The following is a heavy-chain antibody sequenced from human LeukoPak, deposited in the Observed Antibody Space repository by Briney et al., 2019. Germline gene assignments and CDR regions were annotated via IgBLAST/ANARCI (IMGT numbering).Heavy chain of an antibody. CDR2: ISGSGGST. V-gene: IGHV3-23*01. J-gene: IGHJ4*02. D-gene: IGHD3-9*01. CDR1: GFTFSSYA. CDR3: AKILDILTGYYGYFDY. Sequence: GGSLRLSCAASGFTFSSYAMSWVRQAPGKGLEWVSAISGSGGSTYYADSVKGRFTISRDNSKNTLYLQMNSLRAEDTAVYYCAKILDILTGYYGYFDYWGQGTLVTVSS.